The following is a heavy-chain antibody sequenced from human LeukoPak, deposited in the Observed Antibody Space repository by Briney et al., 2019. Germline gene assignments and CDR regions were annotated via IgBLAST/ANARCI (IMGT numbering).Heavy chain of an antibody. Sequence: ASVKVSCKASGYTFTGYYMHWVRQAPGQGLEWLGWINPNSGGTNYAQKFQGRVTMTRDTSISTAYMELSRLRSDDTAVYYCASTGGEYCSGGSCFDAFDIWGQGTTVTVSS. CDR1: GYTFTGYY. J-gene: IGHJ3*02. V-gene: IGHV1-2*02. CDR3: ASTGGEYCSGGSCFDAFDI. CDR2: INPNSGGT. D-gene: IGHD2-15*01.